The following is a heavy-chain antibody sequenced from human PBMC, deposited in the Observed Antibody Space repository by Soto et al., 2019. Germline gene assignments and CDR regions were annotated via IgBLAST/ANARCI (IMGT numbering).Heavy chain of an antibody. Sequence: GGSLRLSCAVSGFSISRDYMSWVRQAPGKGLECVSVIYSGGSTDYAESVKGRFTISRDNSKNTLHLQMNSLRVEDTAVYYCARGPISSGYHVHGMDVWGQGTTVTVSS. CDR1: GFSISRDY. CDR3: ARGPISSGYHVHGMDV. CDR2: IYSGGST. D-gene: IGHD3-22*01. V-gene: IGHV3-53*01. J-gene: IGHJ6*02.